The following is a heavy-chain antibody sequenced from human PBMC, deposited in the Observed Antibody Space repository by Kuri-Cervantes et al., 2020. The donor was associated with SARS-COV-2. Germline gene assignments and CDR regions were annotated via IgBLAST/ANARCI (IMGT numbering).Heavy chain of an antibody. J-gene: IGHJ3*02. CDR3: AKDNYYDSGGFPNVGDAFDI. V-gene: IGHV3-23*01. CDR2: ISGSGGST. D-gene: IGHD3-22*01. Sequence: GESLKISCAASGFTFSSYAMSWVRQAPGKGLEWVSAISGSGGSTYYADSVKGRFTISRDNSKNTLYLQMNSLRAEDTAVYYCAKDNYYDSGGFPNVGDAFDIWGQGTRVTVSS. CDR1: GFTFSSYA.